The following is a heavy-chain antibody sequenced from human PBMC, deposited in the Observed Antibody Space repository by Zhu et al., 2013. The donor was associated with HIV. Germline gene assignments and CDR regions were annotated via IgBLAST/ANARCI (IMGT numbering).Heavy chain of an antibody. Sequence: QVHLVQSGTEVKKPGSSVKVSCKSSGDTFNNYALSWVRQAPGQGLEWMGSIIPMHGTATYAEKFQGRVTLTTDKSTYTAYMQLRGLRSEDTAVYYCARVRYYGSGDYYYGMDVWGQGTTVTVSS. J-gene: IGHJ6*02. CDR2: IIPMHGTA. V-gene: IGHV1-69*08. CDR1: GDTFNNYA. D-gene: IGHD3-10*01. CDR3: ARVRYYGSGDYYYGMDV.